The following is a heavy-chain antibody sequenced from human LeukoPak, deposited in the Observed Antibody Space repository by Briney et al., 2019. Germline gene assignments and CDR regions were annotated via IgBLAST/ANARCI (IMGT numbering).Heavy chain of an antibody. CDR3: AREDHSKYEY. V-gene: IGHV3-7*01. Sequence: PGGSLRLSCVASGFTFSSYWMSWVRQAPGKGPEWVVSIKQDGSEKFYVDSVKGRFTISKDNTKNSLSLQMNSLRAEDTAVYYCAREDHSKYEYWGQGTLVTVSS. CDR1: GFTFSSYW. D-gene: IGHD4-11*01. CDR2: IKQDGSEK. J-gene: IGHJ4*02.